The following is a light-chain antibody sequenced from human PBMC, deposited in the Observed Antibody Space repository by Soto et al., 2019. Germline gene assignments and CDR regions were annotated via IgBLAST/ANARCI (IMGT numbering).Light chain of an antibody. J-gene: IGLJ1*01. V-gene: IGLV2-14*02. Sequence: QSALTQPASVSGSPGQSITLSCTGSRSDVGGYNLVSWYQHHPGKAPKLMIYEGTKRPSGVSNRFSGSKSANTASLTISGLQAEDEADYYCSLYISGSTYVFGTGTKVTV. CDR1: RSDVGGYNL. CDR2: EGT. CDR3: SLYISGSTYV.